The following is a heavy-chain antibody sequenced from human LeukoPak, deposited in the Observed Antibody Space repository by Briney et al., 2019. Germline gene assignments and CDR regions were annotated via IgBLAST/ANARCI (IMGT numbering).Heavy chain of an antibody. CDR1: GGSISSYY. CDR3: ARLGGSDRQH. J-gene: IGHJ1*01. D-gene: IGHD1-26*01. CDR2: IYYGGST. Sequence: SETLSLTCTVSGGSISSYYWSWIRQPPGKGLEWIGYIYYGGSTNYNPSLKSRVTISVDTSKNQFSLKLSSVTAADTAVYYCARLGGSDRQHWGQGTLVTVSS. V-gene: IGHV4-59*01.